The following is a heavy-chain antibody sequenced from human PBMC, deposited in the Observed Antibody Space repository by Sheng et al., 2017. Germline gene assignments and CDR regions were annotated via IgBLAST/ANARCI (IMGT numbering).Heavy chain of an antibody. V-gene: IGHV4-34*01. CDR2: INHSGST. CDR1: GGSFSGYY. D-gene: IGHD3-22*01. J-gene: IGHJ3*02. Sequence: QVQLQQWGAGLLKPSETLSLTCAVYGGSFSGYYWSWIRQPPGKGLEWIGEINHSGSTNYNPSLKSRVTISVDTSKNQFSLKLSSVTAADTAVYYCASKYDSLWAFDIWGQGTMVTVSS. CDR3: ASKYDSLWAFDI.